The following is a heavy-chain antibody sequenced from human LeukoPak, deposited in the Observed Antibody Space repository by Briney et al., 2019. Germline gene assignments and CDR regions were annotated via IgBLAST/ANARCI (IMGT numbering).Heavy chain of an antibody. CDR2: ISSSSSYI. D-gene: IGHD3-10*01. V-gene: IGHV3-21*01. Sequence: GGSLRLSCAASGFTFSKYKMNWVRQAPGKGLEWVSSISSSSSYIYYADSVKGRFTISRDNANNSLFLQMTSLRAEDTAVYYCARDPVRLVRGVTSQYYYYGMDVWGQGNPGHRLL. CDR1: GFTFSKYK. J-gene: IGHJ6*02. CDR3: ARDPVRLVRGVTSQYYYYGMDV.